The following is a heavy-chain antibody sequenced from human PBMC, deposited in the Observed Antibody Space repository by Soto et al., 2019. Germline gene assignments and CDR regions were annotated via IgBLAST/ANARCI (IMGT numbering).Heavy chain of an antibody. CDR3: ARGSAGRGYYYSGMDV. V-gene: IGHV4-34*01. CDR1: GGSFSGHF. J-gene: IGHJ6*02. Sequence: PSETLSLTCTVYGGSFSGHFGSWVRQPPGKGLEWIGEINHSGGTNYNPCLKSRVTISVDTSQNQFSLKVNSVTAADTAVYYCARGSAGRGYYYSGMDVWGQGTTVTAP. CDR2: INHSGGT.